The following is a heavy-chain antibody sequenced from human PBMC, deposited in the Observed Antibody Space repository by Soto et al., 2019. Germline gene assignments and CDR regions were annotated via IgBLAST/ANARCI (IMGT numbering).Heavy chain of an antibody. CDR1: GVSISSYY. CDR3: ASGWDPYGWGTWRFDY. D-gene: IGHD1-26*01. J-gene: IGHJ4*02. CDR2: IYYSGST. V-gene: IGHV4-59*01. Sequence: QVQLQESGPGLVKPSETLSLTCTVSGVSISSYYWSWIRQPPGKGLEWIGYIYYSGSTNYNPSLKSRVTISVDTTKNQFSLKLSSVTAADTAVYYCASGWDPYGWGTWRFDYWGQGTLVTVSS.